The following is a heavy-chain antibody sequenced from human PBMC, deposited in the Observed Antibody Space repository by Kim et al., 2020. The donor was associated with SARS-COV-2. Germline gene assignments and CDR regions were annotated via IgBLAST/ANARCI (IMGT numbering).Heavy chain of an antibody. Sequence: GGSLRLSCAASGFTFSDYYMSWIRQAPGKGLEWVSYISSSSSYTNYADSVKGRFTISRDNAKNSLYLQMNSLRAEDTAVYYCARVSPRIVGASEYYFDYWGQGTLVTVSS. V-gene: IGHV3-11*05. J-gene: IGHJ4*02. CDR3: ARVSPRIVGASEYYFDY. D-gene: IGHD1-26*01. CDR2: ISSSSSYT. CDR1: GFTFSDYY.